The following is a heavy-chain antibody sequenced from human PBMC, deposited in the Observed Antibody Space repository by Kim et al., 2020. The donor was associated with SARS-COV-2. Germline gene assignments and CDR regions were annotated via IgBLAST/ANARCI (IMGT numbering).Heavy chain of an antibody. V-gene: IGHV4-34*01. CDR3: ARRLSNTSGWGSHYCDL. J-gene: IGHJ2*01. CDR1: GGSFSGYY. Sequence: SETLSLTCAVYGGSFSGYYWSWIRQPPGKVLEWIGEINQSGRTNYNPSLKSRVTISVDTSKNQFSLKLTSVTAADTAVYYCARRLSNTSGWGSHYCDLWG. CDR2: INQSGRT. D-gene: IGHD3-10*01.